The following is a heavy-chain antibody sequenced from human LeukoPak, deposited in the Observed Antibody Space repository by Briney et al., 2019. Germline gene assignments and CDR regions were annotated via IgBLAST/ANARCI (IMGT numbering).Heavy chain of an antibody. V-gene: IGHV1-69*06. CDR2: IIPIFGTA. CDR3: ASVGDYGDYDYYYYGMDV. CDR1: GGTFSSYA. J-gene: IGHJ6*04. D-gene: IGHD4-17*01. Sequence: SVKVSCKASGGTFSSYAISWVRQAPGQGLEWMGGIIPIFGTANYAQKFQGRVTITADRSTSTAYMELSSLRSEDTAVYYCASVGDYGDYDYYYYGMDVWGKGTTVTVSS.